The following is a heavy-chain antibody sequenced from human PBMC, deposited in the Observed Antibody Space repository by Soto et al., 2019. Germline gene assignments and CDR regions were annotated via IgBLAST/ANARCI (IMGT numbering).Heavy chain of an antibody. D-gene: IGHD1-26*01. Sequence: KPSETLSLTCAVYGGSFSGYYWSWIRQPPGKGLEWIGEINHSGSTNYNPSLKSRVTISVDTSKNQFSLNLSSVTAADTAVYYCARAGVVGATALDYWVQGTLVTVSS. J-gene: IGHJ4*02. V-gene: IGHV4-34*01. CDR2: INHSGST. CDR3: ARAGVVGATALDY. CDR1: GGSFSGYY.